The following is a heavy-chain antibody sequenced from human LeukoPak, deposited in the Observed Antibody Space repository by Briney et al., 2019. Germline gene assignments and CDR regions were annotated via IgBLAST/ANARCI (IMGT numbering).Heavy chain of an antibody. CDR1: GGSFSGYY. D-gene: IGHD2-15*01. CDR3: AKMYCIPPSFSYGFDI. V-gene: IGHV4-34*01. Sequence: SETLSLTCAVYGGSFSGYYWSWIRQPPGKGLEWIGETSHSGSTSYNPSLESRVTISVDTSKKQFSLKLSSVTAADTAMYFCAKMYCIPPSFSYGFDIWPKGTMVTFSS. J-gene: IGHJ3*02. CDR2: TSHSGST.